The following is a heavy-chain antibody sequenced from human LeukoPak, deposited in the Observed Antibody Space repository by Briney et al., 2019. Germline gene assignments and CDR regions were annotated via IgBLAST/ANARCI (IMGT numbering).Heavy chain of an antibody. CDR2: IYHSGST. D-gene: IGHD3-9*01. V-gene: IGHV4-38-2*02. CDR3: ARAYDILTGNWFDP. J-gene: IGHJ5*02. CDR1: GYSISSGYY. Sequence: SETLSLTCTVSGYSISSGYYWGWIRQPPGKGLEWIGSIYHSGSTYYNPSLKSRVTISVDTSKNQFSLKLSSVTAADTAVYYCARAYDILTGNWFDPWGQGTLVTVSS.